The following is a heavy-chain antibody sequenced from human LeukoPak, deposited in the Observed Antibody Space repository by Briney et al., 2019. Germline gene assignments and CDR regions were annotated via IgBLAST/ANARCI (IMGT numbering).Heavy chain of an antibody. D-gene: IGHD5-24*01. V-gene: IGHV3-74*01. CDR2: INTDGSIT. CDR1: GFTFSNYW. CDR3: GRDNNYKVDV. Sequence: GGSLRLSCAASGFTFSNYWMLWVRQGPGKGLVWVSNINTDGSITNCADSVKGRFSISRENAKNTLYLQMNSLRAEDTAVYYCGRDNNYKVDVWGKGTTVTVSS. J-gene: IGHJ6*04.